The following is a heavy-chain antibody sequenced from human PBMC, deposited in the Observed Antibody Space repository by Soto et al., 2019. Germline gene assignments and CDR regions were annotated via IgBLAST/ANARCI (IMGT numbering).Heavy chain of an antibody. CDR1: GFTFGTYS. V-gene: IGHV3-21*01. Sequence: SLRLSCAASGFTFGTYSMNWVRQAPGKGLEWVSSISSSSGYIYYADSVKGRFTISRDNAKNSLYLQMNSLRAEDTAVYYYARDLSLDYYDRSGYPLDYWGQGTLVTVSS. D-gene: IGHD3-22*01. J-gene: IGHJ4*02. CDR2: ISSSSGYI. CDR3: ARDLSLDYYDRSGYPLDY.